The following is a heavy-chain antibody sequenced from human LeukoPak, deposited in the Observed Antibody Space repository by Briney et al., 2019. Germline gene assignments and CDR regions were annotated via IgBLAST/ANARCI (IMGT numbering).Heavy chain of an antibody. CDR1: GYSISSGYY. J-gene: IGHJ4*02. CDR3: ASTPPNPYDILTGFDY. CDR2: LYHSGST. V-gene: IGHV4-38-2*02. Sequence: SETLSLTCTVSGYSISSGYYWGWIRQSPGKGLEWIGSLYHSGSTYYNPSLKSRVTILVDKSKNQFSLKLSSVTAADTAVYYCASTPPNPYDILTGFDYWGQGTLVTVSS. D-gene: IGHD3-9*01.